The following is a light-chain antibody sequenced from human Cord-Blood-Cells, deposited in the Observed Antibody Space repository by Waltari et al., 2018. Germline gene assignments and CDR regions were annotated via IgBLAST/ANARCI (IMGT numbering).Light chain of an antibody. Sequence: QSALTQPASVSGPPGQWTTFSCPGTSSDVGSYNLVSWYQQPPGKAPKPMIYEGSKRPSGVSNRFSGSKSGNTASLTISGLQAEDEADYYCCSYAGSICWVFGGGTKLTVL. J-gene: IGLJ3*02. CDR3: CSYAGSICWV. CDR2: EGS. V-gene: IGLV2-23*01. CDR1: SSDVGSYNL.